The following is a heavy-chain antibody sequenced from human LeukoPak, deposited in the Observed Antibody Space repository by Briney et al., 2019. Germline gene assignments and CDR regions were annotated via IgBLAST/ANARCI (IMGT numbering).Heavy chain of an antibody. V-gene: IGHV3-7*01. J-gene: IGHJ4*02. CDR3: SSSPVEMATMGEYFAY. Sequence: GGSLRLSCAASGFTFNSYWMIWVRQAPGKGLEWVANIKQDGSEKYYVDSVKGRFTISRDNAKNSLYLQMNSLRAEDTAVYYCSSSPVEMATMGEYFAYWGQGTLVTVSS. CDR2: IKQDGSEK. D-gene: IGHD5-24*01. CDR1: GFTFNSYW.